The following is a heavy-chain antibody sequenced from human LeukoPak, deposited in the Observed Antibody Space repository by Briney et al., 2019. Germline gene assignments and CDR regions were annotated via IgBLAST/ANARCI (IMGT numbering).Heavy chain of an antibody. D-gene: IGHD6-13*01. CDR2: IYYSGGT. Sequence: SETLSLTCSVSGGSIGRSSYYWGWTRQPPGKGLEWIGSIYYSGGTYYNPSLKSRVTISVDTSRNQFSLKLGSVTAAGTAVYYCARHGSIATGAFTYWGQGTLVTVSS. CDR3: ARHGSIATGAFTY. J-gene: IGHJ4*02. V-gene: IGHV4-39*01. CDR1: GGSIGRSSYY.